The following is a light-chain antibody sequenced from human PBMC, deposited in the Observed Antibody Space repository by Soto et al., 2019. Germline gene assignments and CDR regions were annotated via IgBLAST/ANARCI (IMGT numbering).Light chain of an antibody. CDR1: SSDVGGYNY. Sequence: QSVLTQPDSLSGSPGQSITISCTGTSSDVGGYNYVSWYQQHPGKAPKLMIYNVSNRPSGVSNRFSGSKSGNTASLTISGLQAEDEGHYYCSSFTSTNTVLFGGGTKLTVL. J-gene: IGLJ2*01. CDR2: NVS. V-gene: IGLV2-14*01. CDR3: SSFTSTNTVL.